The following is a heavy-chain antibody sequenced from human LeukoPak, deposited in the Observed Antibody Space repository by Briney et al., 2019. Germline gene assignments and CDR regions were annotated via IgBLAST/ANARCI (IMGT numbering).Heavy chain of an antibody. CDR1: GFTFSSYA. Sequence: GGSLRLSCADSGFTFSSYAMHWVRQAPGKGLEYVPAISSNGDSTFYASSVKGRFTISRDNSKNTLYLQMGSLRAEDMAVYYCARGPCSGGSCYLGDWGQGTLVTVSS. CDR3: ARGPCSGGSCYLGD. D-gene: IGHD2-15*01. CDR2: ISSNGDST. V-gene: IGHV3-64*01. J-gene: IGHJ4*02.